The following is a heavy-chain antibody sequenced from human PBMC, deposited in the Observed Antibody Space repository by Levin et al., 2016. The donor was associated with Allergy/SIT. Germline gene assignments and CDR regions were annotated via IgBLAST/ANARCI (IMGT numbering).Heavy chain of an antibody. J-gene: IGHJ5*02. V-gene: IGHV4-39*01. CDR1: GGSISSSSYY. CDR2: IYYSGST. D-gene: IGHD5-24*01. Sequence: SETLSLTCTVSGGSISSSSYYWGWIRQPPGKGLEWIGSIYYSGSTYYNPSLKSRVTISVDTSKNQFSLKLSSVTAADTAVYYCARRETVPLDGRYNWFDPWGQGTLVTVSS. CDR3: ARRETVPLDGRYNWFDP.